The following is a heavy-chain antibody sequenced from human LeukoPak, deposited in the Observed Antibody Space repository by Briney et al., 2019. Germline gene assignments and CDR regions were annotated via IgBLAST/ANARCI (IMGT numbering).Heavy chain of an antibody. Sequence: WASVKVSCKASGYTFTSYYMHWVRQAPGQGLEWMGIINPSGGSTSYAQKFQGRVTMTRDTSTSTVYMELSSLRSEDTAVYYCARDRIAVAGTLVQYNWFDPWGQGTLVTVSS. J-gene: IGHJ5*02. CDR2: INPSGGST. CDR1: GYTFTSYY. CDR3: ARDRIAVAGTLVQYNWFDP. V-gene: IGHV1-46*01. D-gene: IGHD6-19*01.